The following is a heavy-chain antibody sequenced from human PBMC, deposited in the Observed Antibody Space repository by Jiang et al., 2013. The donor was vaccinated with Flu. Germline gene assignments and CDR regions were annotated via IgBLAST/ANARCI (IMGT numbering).Heavy chain of an antibody. J-gene: IGHJ4*02. Sequence: INHSGSTNYNPSLKSRVTISVDTSKNQFSLKLSSVTAADTAVYYCARSLTEGFDYWGQGTLVTVSS. CDR2: INHSGST. D-gene: IGHD7-27*01. CDR3: ARSLTEGFDY. V-gene: IGHV4-34*01.